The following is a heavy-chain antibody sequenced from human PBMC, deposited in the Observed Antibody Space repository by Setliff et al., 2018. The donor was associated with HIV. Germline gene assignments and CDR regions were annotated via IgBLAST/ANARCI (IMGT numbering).Heavy chain of an antibody. D-gene: IGHD3-3*01. V-gene: IGHV4-4*09. CDR1: GGSINNFY. CDR3: ARHSDFWSEDAFDI. Sequence: VSGGSINNFYWSWIRQPPGKGLEWIGYISTSGSTKYNPSLKSRVTVLVDPSNNQFSLRLSSVTAADTAVYYCARHSDFWSEDAFDIWAQGTVVTVSS. CDR2: ISTSGST. J-gene: IGHJ3*02.